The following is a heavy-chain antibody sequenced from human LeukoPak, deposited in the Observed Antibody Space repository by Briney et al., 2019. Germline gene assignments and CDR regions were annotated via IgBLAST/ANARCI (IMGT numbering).Heavy chain of an antibody. CDR1: GGSISSGDYY. V-gene: IGHV4-30-4*08. D-gene: IGHD3-10*01. Sequence: SQTLSLTCAVSGGSISSGDYYWSWIRQPPGKGLEWIGYIYYSGSTYYNPSLKSRVTISVDTSKNQFSLKLSSVTAADTAVYYCARGSQDGSLFDYWGQGTLATVSS. CDR2: IYYSGST. J-gene: IGHJ4*02. CDR3: ARGSQDGSLFDY.